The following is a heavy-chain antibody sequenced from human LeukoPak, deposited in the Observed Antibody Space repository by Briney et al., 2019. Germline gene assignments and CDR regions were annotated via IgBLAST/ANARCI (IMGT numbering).Heavy chain of an antibody. CDR2: ISGDGGST. CDR3: AKDIRYYYGSGSYYNVDYYYGMDV. D-gene: IGHD3-10*01. Sequence: QTGGSLRLSCAASGFTFDDYAMHWVRQAPGKGLEWVSFISGDGGSTYYADSVKGRFTISRDNSKNSLYLQMNSLRTEDTALYYCAKDIRYYYGSGSYYNVDYYYGMDVWGQGTTVTVSS. J-gene: IGHJ6*02. V-gene: IGHV3-43*02. CDR1: GFTFDDYA.